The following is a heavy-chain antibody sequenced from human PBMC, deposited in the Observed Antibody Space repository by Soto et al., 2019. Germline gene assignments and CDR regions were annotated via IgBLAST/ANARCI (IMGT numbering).Heavy chain of an antibody. CDR1: GFTFSSYS. CDR3: ARGPGNYYYYYMDV. V-gene: IGHV3-21*01. J-gene: IGHJ6*03. D-gene: IGHD2-2*01. CDR2: ISSSSSYI. Sequence: EVQLVESGGGLVKPGGSLRLSCAASGFTFSSYSMNWVRQAPGKGLEWVSSISSSSSYIYYADSVKGRFTISRDNAKNSQYLQMNSLRAEDTAVYYCARGPGNYYYYYMDVWGKGTTVTVSS.